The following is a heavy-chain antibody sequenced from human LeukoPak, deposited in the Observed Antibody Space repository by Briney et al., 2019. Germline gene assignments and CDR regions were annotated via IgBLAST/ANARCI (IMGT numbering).Heavy chain of an antibody. Sequence: SQTLSLTCTVSGDSISSDNYYWSWIRQPAGKGLEWIGRIYTSGSTNYTPSLKSRVTISVDTSKNQFSLELSSVTAADTAVYYCARDPARVTHTENDYWGQGTLVTVSS. CDR3: ARDPARVTHTENDY. D-gene: IGHD2-21*02. V-gene: IGHV4-61*02. CDR1: GDSISSDNYY. J-gene: IGHJ4*02. CDR2: IYTSGST.